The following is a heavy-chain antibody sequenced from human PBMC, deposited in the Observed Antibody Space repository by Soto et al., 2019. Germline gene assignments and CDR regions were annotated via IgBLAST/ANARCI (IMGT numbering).Heavy chain of an antibody. Sequence: GGSLRLSCAASGFSFSDHFMDWVRQAPGKGLQWVGRIQTKRQTYITEYAASLEGRFSISRDDSKNSLYLQVNRLKTEDTAFYFCACIRVSCGYWGPGTLAT. CDR1: GFSFSDHF. CDR2: IQTKRQTYIT. V-gene: IGHV3-72*01. CDR3: ACIRVSCGY. D-gene: IGHD2-21*01. J-gene: IGHJ4*02.